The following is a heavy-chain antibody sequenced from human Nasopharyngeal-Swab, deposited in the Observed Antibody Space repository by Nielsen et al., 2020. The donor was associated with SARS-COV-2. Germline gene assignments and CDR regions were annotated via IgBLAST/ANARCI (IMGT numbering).Heavy chain of an antibody. CDR3: ARESIAATGPGMNV. CDR2: IKSDGSST. V-gene: IGHV3-74*01. Sequence: GGSLRLSCAASGFLFSSYWLHWVRQAPGKGLVWVSRIKSDGSSTSYANSMKGRFTISRDNAKNTLFLQMNSLRAEDTAVYYCARESIAATGPGMNVWAQGTTVTVS. D-gene: IGHD6-13*01. J-gene: IGHJ6*02. CDR1: GFLFSSYW.